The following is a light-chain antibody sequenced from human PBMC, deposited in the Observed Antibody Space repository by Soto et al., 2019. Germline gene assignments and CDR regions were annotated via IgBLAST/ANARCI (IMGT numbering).Light chain of an antibody. V-gene: IGLV3-21*02. Sequence: SYELTQPPSVSVAPGQTARITCGGNNIGGRSVHWYQQRPGQAPVLVVYDDSDRPSGIPERFSGSKSGSAATLTISRVEAGDEADYYCQVWDISTDHAIFGGGTKVTVL. CDR3: QVWDISTDHAI. CDR1: NIGGRS. J-gene: IGLJ2*01. CDR2: DDS.